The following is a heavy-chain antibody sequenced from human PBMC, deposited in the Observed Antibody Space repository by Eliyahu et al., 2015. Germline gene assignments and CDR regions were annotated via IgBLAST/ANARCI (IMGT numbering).Heavy chain of an antibody. J-gene: IGHJ4*02. Sequence: EVQLVESGGGLVQXGGSLRLSCTXXXFTFSSSXXXWVRQAPGKGLEWVANIKEDGIEKYYVDSVKGRFTISRDNAKNSLYLQMNSLRVEDSAVYYCAREYNYDSRGYYPRFKNCFDSWGQGTLVTVSS. CDR3: AREYNYDSRGYYPRFKNCFDS. CDR2: IKEDGIEK. CDR1: XFTFSSSX. V-gene: IGHV3-7*01. D-gene: IGHD3-22*01.